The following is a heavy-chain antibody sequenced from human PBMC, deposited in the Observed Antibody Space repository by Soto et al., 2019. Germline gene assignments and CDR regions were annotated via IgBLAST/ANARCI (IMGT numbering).Heavy chain of an antibody. J-gene: IGHJ6*02. D-gene: IGHD4-17*01. V-gene: IGHV3-64*01. CDR2: ISSNGGST. CDR1: GFTFSSYA. Sequence: AGGSLRLSCAASGFTFSSYAMHWVRQAPGKGLEYVSVISSNGGSTYYANSVKGRFTISRDNSKNTLYLQMGSLRAEDMAVYYCARGTVTTFYYYGMDVWGQGTTVTVSS. CDR3: ARGTVTTFYYYGMDV.